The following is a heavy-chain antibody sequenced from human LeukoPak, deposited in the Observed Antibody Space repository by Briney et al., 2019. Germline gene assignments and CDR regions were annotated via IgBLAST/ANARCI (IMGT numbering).Heavy chain of an antibody. Sequence: GGSLRLSCEGSGFTFRSHWMSWVRQAPGKGLEWVANIHQYGGEKYYVDSVRGRFSISRDNAKNSPYLEMNSLRAEDTAVYYCAKDTIYGDYAEYFQHWGQGTLVTVSS. CDR3: AKDTIYGDYAEYFQH. CDR1: GFTFRSHW. CDR2: IHQYGGEK. V-gene: IGHV3-7*03. D-gene: IGHD4-17*01. J-gene: IGHJ1*01.